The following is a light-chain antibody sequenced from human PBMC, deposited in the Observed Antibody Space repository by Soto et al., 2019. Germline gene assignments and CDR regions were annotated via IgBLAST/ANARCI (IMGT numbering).Light chain of an antibody. J-gene: IGKJ4*02. V-gene: IGKV3-11*01. Sequence: ENVVTQSPATLALSPGERATLSCRARQSVCRYLPWYQQKPGQAPTLLTYDASNRAASIPARFGSSWSATDFTPIISRVQPEYFAVYCRQQRSNWQGFGGGTKVEIK. CDR2: DAS. CDR1: QSVCRY. CDR3: QQRSNWQG.